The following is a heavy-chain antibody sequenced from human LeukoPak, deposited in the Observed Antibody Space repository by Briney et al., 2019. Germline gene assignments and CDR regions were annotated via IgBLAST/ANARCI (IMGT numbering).Heavy chain of an antibody. CDR2: ISGSGGST. CDR3: ARSPQILEWLLYYYYYYYMDV. CDR1: GFTFSSYG. J-gene: IGHJ6*03. Sequence: GGSLRLSCAASGFTFSSYGMSWVRQAPGKGLEWVSAISGSGGSTYYADSVKGRFTISRDNSKNTLYLQMNSLRAEDTAVYYCARSPQILEWLLYYYYYYYMDVWGKGTTVTVSS. D-gene: IGHD3-3*01. V-gene: IGHV3-23*01.